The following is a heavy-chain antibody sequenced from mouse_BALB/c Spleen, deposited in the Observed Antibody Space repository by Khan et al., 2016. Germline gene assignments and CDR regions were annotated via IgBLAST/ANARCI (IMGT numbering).Heavy chain of an antibody. Sequence: EVELVESGGGLVQPGGSLRLSCATSEFTFTDYYMSWVRQPPGKALEWLGFIRNKANGYTTEYSASVKGRFTISRDNSQSILYLQMNTLRAEDSATYYCARDRGRLRGAMDCWGQGTSVTVSS. J-gene: IGHJ4*01. CDR3: ARDRGRLRGAMDC. D-gene: IGHD2-4*01. CDR1: EFTFTDYY. V-gene: IGHV7-3*02. CDR2: IRNKANGYTT.